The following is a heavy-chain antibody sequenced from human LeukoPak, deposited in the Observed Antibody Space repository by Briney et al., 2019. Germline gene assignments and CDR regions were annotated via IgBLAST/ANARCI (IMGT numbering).Heavy chain of an antibody. CDR3: AKDVGLTSGQAASFDY. D-gene: IGHD1-26*01. V-gene: IGHV3-23*01. CDR2: ISGSGGST. J-gene: IGHJ4*02. Sequence: GGSLRLSCAASGFTFSSYAMSWVRQAPGKGLEWVSAISGSGGSTYYADSVKGRFTISRDNSKNTLYLQMNSLRAEDTAVYYCAKDVGLTSGQAASFDYWGQGTLVTVSS. CDR1: GFTFSSYA.